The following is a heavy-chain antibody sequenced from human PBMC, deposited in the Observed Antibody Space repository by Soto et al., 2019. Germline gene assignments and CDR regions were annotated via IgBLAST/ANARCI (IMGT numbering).Heavy chain of an antibody. Sequence: SVKVSCKASGGTFSSYAISWVRQAPGQGLEWMGGIIPIFGTANYAQKFQGRVTITADKSTSTAYMELSSLRSEDTAVYYCARSFGDGGSGWYGQNNWFDPWGQGTLVTVSS. V-gene: IGHV1-69*06. CDR3: ARSFGDGGSGWYGQNNWFDP. D-gene: IGHD6-19*01. J-gene: IGHJ5*02. CDR2: IIPIFGTA. CDR1: GGTFSSYA.